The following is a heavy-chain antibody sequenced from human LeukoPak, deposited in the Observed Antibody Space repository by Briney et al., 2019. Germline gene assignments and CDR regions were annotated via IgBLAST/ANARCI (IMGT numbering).Heavy chain of an antibody. J-gene: IGHJ6*03. D-gene: IGHD3-3*01. Sequence: SETLSLTCTVSGGSISSSSYYWGWIRQPPGKGLEWIGSIYYSGSTYYNPSLKSRVTISVDTSKNQFSLKLSSVTAADTAVYYCARAYYDFWSGSMDVWGKGTTVTVSS. CDR1: GGSISSSSYY. V-gene: IGHV4-39*07. CDR3: ARAYYDFWSGSMDV. CDR2: IYYSGST.